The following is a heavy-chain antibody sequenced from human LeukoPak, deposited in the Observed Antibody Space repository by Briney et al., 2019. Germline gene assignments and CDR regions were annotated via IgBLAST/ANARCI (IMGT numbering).Heavy chain of an antibody. D-gene: IGHD3-22*01. V-gene: IGHV3-74*01. CDR3: ARDYYMGIVDQ. CDR2: ISKDGSTS. J-gene: IGHJ5*02. Sequence: PGGSLRLSCAASGFTFSSYAMHWVRQAPGKGLVWVSVISKDGSTSIYADSVRGRLTISRDNAKNTLYLQMNSLRVEDTSVYYCARDYYMGIVDQWGQGTRVTVSS. CDR1: GFTFSSYA.